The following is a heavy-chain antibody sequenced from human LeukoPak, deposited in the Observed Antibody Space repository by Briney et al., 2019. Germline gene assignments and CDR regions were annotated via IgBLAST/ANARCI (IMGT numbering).Heavy chain of an antibody. CDR1: GFTFSSYD. V-gene: IGHV3-13*01. J-gene: IGHJ2*01. Sequence: GGSLRLSCAASGFTFSSYDMHWVRQATEKGLEWVSAIGTAGDTYYPGSVKGRFTISRENAKNSLYPQMNSLRAGDTAVYYCARVQGLDFRWYFDLWGRGTLVTVSS. CDR2: IGTAGDT. CDR3: ARVQGLDFRWYFDL.